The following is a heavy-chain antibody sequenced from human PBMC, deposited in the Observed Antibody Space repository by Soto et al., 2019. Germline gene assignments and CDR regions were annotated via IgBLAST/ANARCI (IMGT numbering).Heavy chain of an antibody. V-gene: IGHV3-15*07. J-gene: IGHJ4*01. Sequence: GGSMILSCAAAGFTFTDAGINWVSKDPGKGLEWVGRIKSKTDGGTTDYAEPVKGRFAISRDDSNNMVYLQMNSLKIEDTAVYYCTTDSYSTIIIVRFDYWGHGTLVNVSS. D-gene: IGHD3-22*01. CDR1: GFTFTDAG. CDR3: TTDSYSTIIIVRFDY. CDR2: IKSKTDGGTT.